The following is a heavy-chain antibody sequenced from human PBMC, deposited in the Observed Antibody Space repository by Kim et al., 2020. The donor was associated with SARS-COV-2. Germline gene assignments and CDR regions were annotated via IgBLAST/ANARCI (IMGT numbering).Heavy chain of an antibody. V-gene: IGHV3-11*05. CDR2: ISSSSSYT. CDR3: ARVFVLVEIWYFDL. CDR1: GFTFSDYY. J-gene: IGHJ2*01. Sequence: GALRLSCAASGFTFSDYYMSWIRQAPGKGLEWVSYISSSSSYTNYADSVKGRFTISRDNAKNSLYLQMNSLRAEDTAVYYCARVFVLVEIWYFDLWGRGTLVTVSS. D-gene: IGHD2-15*01.